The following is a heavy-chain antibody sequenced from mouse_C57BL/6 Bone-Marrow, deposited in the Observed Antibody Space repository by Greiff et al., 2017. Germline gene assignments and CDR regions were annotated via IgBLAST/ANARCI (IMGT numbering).Heavy chain of an antibody. CDR2: IDPENGDT. J-gene: IGHJ3*01. D-gene: IGHD2-1*01. CDR1: GFNIKDDY. V-gene: IGHV14-4*01. Sequence: EVQLQQSGAELVRPGASVKLSCTASGFNIKDDYMHWVKQRPEQGLEWIGWIDPENGDTEYASKFQGKATITADTSSNTAYLQLSSLTSEDTAVYYCTTLYYGNFPFAYWGQGTLVTVSA. CDR3: TTLYYGNFPFAY.